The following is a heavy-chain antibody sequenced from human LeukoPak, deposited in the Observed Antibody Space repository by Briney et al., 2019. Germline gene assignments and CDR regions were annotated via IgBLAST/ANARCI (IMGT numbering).Heavy chain of an antibody. CDR2: INPYIGNT. D-gene: IGHD3-10*01. J-gene: IGHJ5*02. CDR1: GSPFTSYG. Sequence: APVKVSFQASGSPFTSYGFSWVRPAPGQGLGGMGWINPYIGNTNYAQKLQGRVTMTTDTSTSTAYMELRSLRSDDTAVYYCARGGVYGSGSYVRPWFDPWGQGTLVTVSS. V-gene: IGHV1-18*01. CDR3: ARGGVYGSGSYVRPWFDP.